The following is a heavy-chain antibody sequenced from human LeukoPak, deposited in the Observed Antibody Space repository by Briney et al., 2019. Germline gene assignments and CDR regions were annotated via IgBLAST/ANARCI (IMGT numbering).Heavy chain of an antibody. V-gene: IGHV3-30*18. D-gene: IGHD5-18*01. CDR2: ISYDGSNK. CDR1: GFTFSSYG. J-gene: IGHJ4*02. CDR3: AKDHRGYSYGRIDY. Sequence: TGRSLRLSCAASGFTFSSYGMHWVRQASGKGLEWVAVISYDGSNKYYADSVKGRFTISRDNSKNTLYLQMNSLRAEDTAVYYCAKDHRGYSYGRIDYWGQGTLVTVSS.